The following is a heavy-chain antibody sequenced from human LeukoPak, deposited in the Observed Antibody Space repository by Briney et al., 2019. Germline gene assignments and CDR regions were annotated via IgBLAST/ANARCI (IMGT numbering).Heavy chain of an antibody. V-gene: IGHV4-31*03. CDR1: GGSISSGGYY. J-gene: IGHJ4*02. CDR3: ARVGVPAATRPFDY. Sequence: SETLSLTCTVSGGSISSGGYYWSWIRQHPGKGREWIGYIYYSGSTYYNPSLKSRVTISVDTSKNQFSLKLSSVTAADTAVYSCARVGVPAATRPFDYWGQGTLVTVSS. D-gene: IGHD2-2*01. CDR2: IYYSGST.